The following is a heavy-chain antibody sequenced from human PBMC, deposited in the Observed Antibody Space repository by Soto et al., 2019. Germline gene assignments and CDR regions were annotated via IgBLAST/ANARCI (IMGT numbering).Heavy chain of an antibody. CDR1: GFTFSSYG. Sequence: GGSLRLSCAASGFTFSSYGMHWVRQAPGKGLEWVAVISYDGSNKYYADSVKGRFTISRDNSKNTLYLQMNSLRAEDTAVYYCAKPTAGPRARPYYYYYGMDVWGQGTTVTVSS. CDR3: AKPTAGPRARPYYYYYGMDV. V-gene: IGHV3-30*18. CDR2: ISYDGSNK. J-gene: IGHJ6*02.